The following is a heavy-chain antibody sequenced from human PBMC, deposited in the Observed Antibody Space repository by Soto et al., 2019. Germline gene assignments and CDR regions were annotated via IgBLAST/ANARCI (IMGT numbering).Heavy chain of an antibody. CDR1: GLTFSSYS. J-gene: IGHJ6*02. CDR3: ARSPAWSGTNRYGMDV. CDR2: ISGDSRYI. V-gene: IGHV3-21*01. Sequence: GGSLRLSCAASGLTFSSYSMNWVRQAPGKGLEWVASISGDSRYIFHADSMEGRFTISRDNANNSLFLQMNTLRVEDTAVYYCARSPAWSGTNRYGMDVWGQGTTVTVSS. D-gene: IGHD3-3*01.